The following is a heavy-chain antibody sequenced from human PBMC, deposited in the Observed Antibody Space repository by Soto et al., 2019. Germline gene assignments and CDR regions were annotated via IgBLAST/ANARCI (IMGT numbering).Heavy chain of an antibody. J-gene: IGHJ4*02. D-gene: IGHD2-21*02. CDR3: AREVVTETTWGSFAS. CDR2: ISPFFGTT. V-gene: IGHV1-69*01. Sequence: QVHLVQSGADGRTSGSSVRVSCTASGGGTLSNDAISWVRQAPGQGLEWLGRISPFFGTTDYSQSFQGRLTMTADASTGTVYMDLRSLKSDDAAVYYCAREVVTETTWGSFASWGQGTLVTVSS. CDR1: GGGTLSNDA.